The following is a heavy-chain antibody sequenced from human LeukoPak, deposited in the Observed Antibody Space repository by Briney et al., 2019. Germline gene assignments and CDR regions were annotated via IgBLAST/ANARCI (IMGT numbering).Heavy chain of an antibody. D-gene: IGHD2-2*01. CDR3: ARPHCSSTDCHPPEWFDP. V-gene: IGHV1-8*01. CDR2: MNPNSGNT. Sequence: ASVTVSCKPSGYTFTNYDINWVRQAAGQGLEWMGWMNPNSGNTVYAQKFQGRVTMTRNTSISTAYMELSSLRSEDTAVCYCARPHCSSTDCHPPEWFDPWGQGTLVTVSS. CDR1: GYTFTNYD. J-gene: IGHJ5*02.